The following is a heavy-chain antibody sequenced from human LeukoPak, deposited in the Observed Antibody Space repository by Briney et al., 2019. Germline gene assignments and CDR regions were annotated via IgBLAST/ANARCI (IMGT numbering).Heavy chain of an antibody. CDR2: IWYDGSDI. D-gene: IGHD3-10*01. V-gene: IGHV3-33*01. J-gene: IGHJ4*02. Sequence: GRSLRLSCAASGFIFSTYGMHWVRQAPGKGLEWVAVIWYDGSDIYYADSVKGRFTISRDNSKNTLYLQVNSLRAEDTAVYYCARDLSMVRGPLDYWGQGTLVTVSP. CDR1: GFIFSTYG. CDR3: ARDLSMVRGPLDY.